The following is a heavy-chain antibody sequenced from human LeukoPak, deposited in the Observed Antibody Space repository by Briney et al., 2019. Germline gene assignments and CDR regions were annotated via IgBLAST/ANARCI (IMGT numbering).Heavy chain of an antibody. CDR1: GGSISGDGYY. D-gene: IGHD3-10*01. Sequence: PSQTLSLTCTVSGGSISGDGYYWTWIRQYPGKGLEWIGYIYYSGSTYYNPSLKSRVTISVDTSKNQFSLKLSSVTAADTAVYYCARHPRVQFRYGMDVWGQGTTVTVSS. V-gene: IGHV4-31*03. CDR3: ARHPRVQFRYGMDV. J-gene: IGHJ6*02. CDR2: IYYSGST.